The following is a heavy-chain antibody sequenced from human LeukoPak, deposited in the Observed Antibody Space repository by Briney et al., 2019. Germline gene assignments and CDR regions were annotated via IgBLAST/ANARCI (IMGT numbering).Heavy chain of an antibody. CDR1: GFTFGDYA. V-gene: IGHV3-49*04. Sequence: PGGSLRLSCTTSGFTFGDYAMSWVRQAPGKGLEWVGLVRSKAYGGTTEYAASVKGRFTISRDDSKSIAYLQMNSLKTEDTAVYYCTRDTFSGSSGYFSDCWGQGTLVTVSS. D-gene: IGHD3-22*01. CDR3: TRDTFSGSSGYFSDC. CDR2: VRSKAYGGTT. J-gene: IGHJ4*02.